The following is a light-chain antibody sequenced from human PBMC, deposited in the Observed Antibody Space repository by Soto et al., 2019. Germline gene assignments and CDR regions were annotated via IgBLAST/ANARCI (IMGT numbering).Light chain of an antibody. CDR1: QSVSTK. V-gene: IGKV3-15*01. CDR3: QQYNNCPPYT. CDR2: GAY. Sequence: EIVLTQSPATMSVSPGERATLSCRASQSVSTKFAWYQQKPGQPPRLLIYGAYTRATDIPARFSGSGSGTEFTLPIIGLQSEDFAVYYCQQYNNCPPYTFGQGTKLEI. J-gene: IGKJ2*01.